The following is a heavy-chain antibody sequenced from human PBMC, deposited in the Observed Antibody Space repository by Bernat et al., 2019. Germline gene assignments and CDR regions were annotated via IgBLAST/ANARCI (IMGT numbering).Heavy chain of an antibody. Sequence: QVQLQESGPGLVKPSGTLSLTCAVSGGSISSSNWWSWVRQPPGKGLEWIGEIYHSGSTNYNPSLKSRVTISVDKSKNQFSLKLSSVPAADTAVYYCARVGAQPLTPRDYGDSRGGAFDIWGQGTMVTVSS. CDR3: ARVGAQPLTPRDYGDSRGGAFDI. J-gene: IGHJ3*02. D-gene: IGHD4-17*01. CDR2: IYHSGST. V-gene: IGHV4-4*02. CDR1: GGSISSSNW.